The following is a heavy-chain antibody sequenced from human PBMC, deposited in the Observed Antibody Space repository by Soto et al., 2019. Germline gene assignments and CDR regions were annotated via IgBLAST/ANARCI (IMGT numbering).Heavy chain of an antibody. CDR1: GFSFSSYA. J-gene: IGHJ4*02. CDR3: AKGSIQYSASIDY. V-gene: IGHV3-23*01. Sequence: PGGSLRLSCAASGFSFSSYAMIWVRQAPGKGLEWVSVMSASGGTSYFADSVKGRLSMSRDNSKNMFYLEMNSLRAEDTAIYFCAKGSIQYSASIDYWGQGTLVTVSS. D-gene: IGHD5-12*01. CDR2: MSASGGTS.